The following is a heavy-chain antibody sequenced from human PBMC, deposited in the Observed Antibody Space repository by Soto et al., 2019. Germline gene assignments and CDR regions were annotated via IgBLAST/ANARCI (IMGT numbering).Heavy chain of an antibody. D-gene: IGHD3-10*01. Sequence: ASVTLSLTCPLSGASGRAPDWWNWVRPSPDKGLEWIAEVHISGHSNYNPSLRSRVSVSIDSSKNQFYLNLNSVTAADTAIYFCARLVYDTRLNYMYFDLWGQAHLVTVS. CDR3: ARLVYDTRLNYMYFDL. CDR2: VHISGHS. J-gene: IGHJ4*02. V-gene: IGHV4-4*02. CDR1: GASGRAPDW.